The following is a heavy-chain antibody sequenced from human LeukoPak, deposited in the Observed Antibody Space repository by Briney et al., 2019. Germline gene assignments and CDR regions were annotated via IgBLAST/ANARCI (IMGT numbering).Heavy chain of an antibody. CDR1: GFTFSSNA. Sequence: GGSLRLSCAASGFTFSSNAMNWVRQAPGKGLEWVSRISGSGRNTYYADSVKGRFTISRDNSKNTLYLQMNSLRGEEKAVYYCAKASCGGECYYAMDVWGQGNTVTVSS. CDR3: AKASCGGECYYAMDV. J-gene: IGHJ6*02. CDR2: ISGSGRNT. V-gene: IGHV3-23*01. D-gene: IGHD2-21*01.